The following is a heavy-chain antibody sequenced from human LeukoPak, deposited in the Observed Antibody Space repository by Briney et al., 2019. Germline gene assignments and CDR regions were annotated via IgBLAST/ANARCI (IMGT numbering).Heavy chain of an antibody. J-gene: IGHJ4*02. Sequence: SETLSLTCAVSGGSISSGGYSWSWIRQPPGKSLEWIGYIYHSGSTYYNPSLKSRVTISVDRSKNQFSLKLSSVTAADTAVYYCARVDYDFWLFDYWGQGTLVTVSS. CDR2: IYHSGST. CDR1: GGSISSGGYS. V-gene: IGHV4-30-2*01. D-gene: IGHD3-3*01. CDR3: ARVDYDFWLFDY.